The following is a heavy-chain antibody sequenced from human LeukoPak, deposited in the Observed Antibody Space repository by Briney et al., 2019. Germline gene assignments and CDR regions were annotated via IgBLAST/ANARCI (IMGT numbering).Heavy chain of an antibody. J-gene: IGHJ4*02. CDR1: GFTFSSYS. CDR3: AKTGGPWD. Sequence: GGSLRLSCAASGFTFSSYSMNWVRQAPGKGLEWVSYVSSSSTIYYADSVKGRFTISRDNAKDSLYLQMNSLRAEDTAVYYCAKTGGPWDWGQGTLVTVSP. V-gene: IGHV3-48*01. D-gene: IGHD7-27*01. CDR2: VSSSSTI.